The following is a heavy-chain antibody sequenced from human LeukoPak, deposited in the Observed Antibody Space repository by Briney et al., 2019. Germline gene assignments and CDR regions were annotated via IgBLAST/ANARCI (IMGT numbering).Heavy chain of an antibody. CDR3: ARDIVVVPAAISRVVWFDP. Sequence: ASVKVSCKASGYTFTSYGISWVRQAPGQGLEWMGWISAYNGNTNYAQKLQGRVTMTTDTSTSTAYMELRSLRSDDTAVYYCARDIVVVPAAISRVVWFDPWGQGTLVTVSS. D-gene: IGHD2-2*01. V-gene: IGHV1-18*01. CDR1: GYTFTSYG. J-gene: IGHJ5*02. CDR2: ISAYNGNT.